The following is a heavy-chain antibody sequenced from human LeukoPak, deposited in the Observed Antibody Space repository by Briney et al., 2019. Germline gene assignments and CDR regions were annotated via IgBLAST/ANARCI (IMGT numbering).Heavy chain of an antibody. Sequence: GGSLRLSCAASGFTFSSYAMSWVRQAPGKGLEWVSAISGSGGTTYYADSVKGRFTVSRDNSQNTLYLQMNSLRAEDTAVYYCATYYDFWSGYMYYFDYWGQGTLVTVSS. D-gene: IGHD3-3*01. CDR1: GFTFSSYA. CDR3: ATYYDFWSGYMYYFDY. CDR2: ISGSGGTT. V-gene: IGHV3-23*01. J-gene: IGHJ4*02.